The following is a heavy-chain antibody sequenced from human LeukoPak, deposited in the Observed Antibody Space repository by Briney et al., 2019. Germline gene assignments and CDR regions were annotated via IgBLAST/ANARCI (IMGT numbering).Heavy chain of an antibody. V-gene: IGHV3-11*04. CDR2: MSSSGSTI. D-gene: IGHD1-26*01. Sequence: PGGSLRLSCAASGFTFNDYYMSWIRQAPGKGLEWVSYMSSSGSTIYYADSVKGRFTISRDNAKNSLYLQMNSLRAEDTAVYYCATEGRIVGAKLAFDIWGQGTMVTVSS. J-gene: IGHJ3*02. CDR3: ATEGRIVGAKLAFDI. CDR1: GFTFNDYY.